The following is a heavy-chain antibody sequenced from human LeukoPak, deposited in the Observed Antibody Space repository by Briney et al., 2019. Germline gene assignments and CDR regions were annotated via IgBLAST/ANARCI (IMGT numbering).Heavy chain of an antibody. CDR3: AKPDRTR. CDR2: ISYDGSNK. V-gene: IGHV3-30*04. J-gene: IGHJ4*02. D-gene: IGHD1-14*01. CDR1: GFTFSSYA. Sequence: GGSLRLSCAASGFTFSSYAMHWVRQAPGKGLEWVAVISYDGSNKYYADSVKGRFTISRDNSKNTLYLQMNSLRAEDTAVYYCAKPDRTRWGQGTLVTVSS.